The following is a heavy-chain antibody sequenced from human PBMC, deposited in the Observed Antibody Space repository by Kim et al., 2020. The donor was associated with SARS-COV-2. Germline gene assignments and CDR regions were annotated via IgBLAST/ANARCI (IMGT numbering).Heavy chain of an antibody. V-gene: IGHV3-53*01. CDR2: IYSGGQT. Sequence: GGSLRLSCAASGVTVSNNYMSWVRQAPGKGLGWVSLIYSGGQTYYADSVKGRFTISRDSSKNTLYFQMNSWRAEVTAVYYCVVYSSLDTWGQGTLVTVSS. CDR3: VVYSSLDT. CDR1: GVTVSNNY. D-gene: IGHD6-19*01. J-gene: IGHJ5*02.